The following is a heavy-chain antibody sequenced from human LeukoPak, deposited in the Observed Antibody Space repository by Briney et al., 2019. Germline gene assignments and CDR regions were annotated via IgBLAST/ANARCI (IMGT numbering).Heavy chain of an antibody. CDR1: GGSIRSFY. CDR3: ARESNYGSYYYYMDV. CDR2: IYASGST. V-gene: IGHV4-4*07. J-gene: IGHJ6*03. D-gene: IGHD4-11*01. Sequence: ASETLSLTCTVSGGSIRSFYWSWIRQPAGKGLEWIGRIYASGSTNYNPSLKSRVTMSVDTSKNQFSLKASSVTAADTAVYFCARESNYGSYYYYMDVWGKGTTVTVSS.